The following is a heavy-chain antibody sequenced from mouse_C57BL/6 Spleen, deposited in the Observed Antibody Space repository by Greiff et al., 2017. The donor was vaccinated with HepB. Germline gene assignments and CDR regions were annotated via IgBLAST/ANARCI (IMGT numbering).Heavy chain of an antibody. CDR2: ISSGSSTI. V-gene: IGHV5-17*01. CDR3: ARPDSNSWFAY. J-gene: IGHJ3*01. Sequence: EVQLVESGGGLVKPGGSLKLSCAASGFTFSDYGMHWVRQAPEKGLEWVAYISSGSSTIYYADTVKGRFTISRDNAKNTLFLQMTSLRSEDTAMYYCARPDSNSWFAYWGQGTLVTVSA. D-gene: IGHD2-5*01. CDR1: GFTFSDYG.